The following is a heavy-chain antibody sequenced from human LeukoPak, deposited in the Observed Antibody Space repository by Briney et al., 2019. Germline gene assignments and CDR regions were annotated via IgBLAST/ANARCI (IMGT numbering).Heavy chain of an antibody. V-gene: IGHV3-48*02. D-gene: IGHD3-22*01. CDR1: GFTFRSYS. Sequence: GGTLRLSCAASGFTFRSYSMHWVRQAPGKGLEWVSYISSTSSTIYYADSVKGRFTISRDNAKNSLYLQMNSLRDEDTAVYYCARAAPYYYDSSGYSAFDSWGQGTMVTV. CDR3: ARAAPYYYDSSGYSAFDS. J-gene: IGHJ3*02. CDR2: ISSTSSTI.